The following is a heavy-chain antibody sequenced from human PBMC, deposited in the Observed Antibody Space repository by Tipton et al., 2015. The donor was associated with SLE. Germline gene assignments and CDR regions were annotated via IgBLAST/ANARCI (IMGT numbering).Heavy chain of an antibody. D-gene: IGHD2-21*01. CDR3: AREGDSSANFYYYGVNV. V-gene: IGHV4-59*01. CDR2: IYYSGGS. J-gene: IGHJ6*02. CDR1: GGSISRYY. Sequence: TLSLTCTVSGGSISRYYWSWIRQPPGKGLEWIGYIYYSGGSNYNPSLKSRITISIDTSKSQFSLKLNSVTAADTAVYYCAREGDSSANFYYYGVNVWGQGTTVTVSS.